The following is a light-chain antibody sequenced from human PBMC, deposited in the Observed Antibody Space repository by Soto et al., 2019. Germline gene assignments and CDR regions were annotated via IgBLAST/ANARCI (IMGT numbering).Light chain of an antibody. J-gene: IGLJ1*01. V-gene: IGLV2-14*01. CDR3: SSYTSSSTYV. CDR1: SSDVGTYKY. CDR2: EVS. Sequence: QSALTQPASVSGSPGQSITISCTGTSSDVGTYKYVSWYQLHPGKAPKLMVYEVSNRPSGVSNRFSGSKSGSTASLTISGLQAEDEADYHCSSYTSSSTYVFGTGTKVTVL.